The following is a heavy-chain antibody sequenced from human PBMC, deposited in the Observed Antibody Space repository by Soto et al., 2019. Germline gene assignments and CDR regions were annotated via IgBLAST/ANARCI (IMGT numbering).Heavy chain of an antibody. Sequence: SETLSLTCTVSGGSISTYYWSWIQRPPGKGLEWIGYIYNSGSTHSNPSLQSRVTISVDASKNQFSLKLSSVTAADTAIYYCARARITMVREVIKYNMDVWGQGTTVTVSS. D-gene: IGHD3-10*01. CDR3: ARARITMVREVIKYNMDV. CDR1: GGSISTYY. CDR2: IYNSGST. J-gene: IGHJ6*02. V-gene: IGHV4-59*01.